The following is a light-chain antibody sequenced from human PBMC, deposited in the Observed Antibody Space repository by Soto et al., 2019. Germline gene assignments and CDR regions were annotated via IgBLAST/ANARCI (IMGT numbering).Light chain of an antibody. V-gene: IGLV1-40*01. CDR2: GNN. Sequence: QSVLTQPPSVSGAPGQRVTISCTGSSSNIGAGYGVHWYQQLPGTAPKLLIYGNNNRPSGVPDRFSGSKSGTSASLAITGLQAEDEAVYYCQSDDSSLSGVVFGGGTKVTVL. CDR3: QSDDSSLSGVV. CDR1: SSNIGAGYG. J-gene: IGLJ2*01.